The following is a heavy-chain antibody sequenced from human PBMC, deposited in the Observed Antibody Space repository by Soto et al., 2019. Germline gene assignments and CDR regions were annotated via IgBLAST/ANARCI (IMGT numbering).Heavy chain of an antibody. J-gene: IGHJ5*02. CDR2: TYYRSKWYN. CDR3: ARDHHGYSGYDLSDWFDP. CDR1: GDSVSSNSAA. D-gene: IGHD5-12*01. V-gene: IGHV6-1*01. Sequence: HSPTLSLTCAISGDSVSSNSAAWNWIRQSPSRGLEWLGRTYYRSKWYNDYAVSVKSRITINPDTSKNQFSLQLNSVTPEDTAVYYCARDHHGYSGYDLSDWFDPWGQGTLVTVSS.